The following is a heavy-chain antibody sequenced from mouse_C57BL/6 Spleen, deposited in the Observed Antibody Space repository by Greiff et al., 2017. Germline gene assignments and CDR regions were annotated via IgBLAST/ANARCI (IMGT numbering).Heavy chain of an antibody. CDR1: GFSINSDCY. CDR2: TFYSGIT. CDR3: ARAYDYDGNYAMDY. J-gene: IGHJ4*01. Sequence: EVQVVESGPSLVRPSQTLSLTCTVTGFSINSDCYWIWIRQFPGNKLEYIGYTFYSGITYYNPSLESRTYITRDTSKNQFSLKLSSVTTEDTATYYCARAYDYDGNYAMDYWGQGTSVTVSS. V-gene: IGHV3-3*01. D-gene: IGHD2-4*01.